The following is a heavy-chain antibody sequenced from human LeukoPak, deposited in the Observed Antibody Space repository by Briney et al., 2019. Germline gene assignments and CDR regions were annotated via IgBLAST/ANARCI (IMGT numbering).Heavy chain of an antibody. V-gene: IGHV1-46*01. CDR1: GYTFTSYY. CDR3: ARERGGTVEFDY. Sequence: GASVKVSCRASGYTFTSYYMHWVRQAPGQGLEWMGIINPSGGSTSYAQKFQGRVTMTRDTSTSTVYMELSSLRSEDTAVYYCARERGGTVEFDYWGQGTLVTVSS. J-gene: IGHJ4*02. D-gene: IGHD3-10*01. CDR2: INPSGGST.